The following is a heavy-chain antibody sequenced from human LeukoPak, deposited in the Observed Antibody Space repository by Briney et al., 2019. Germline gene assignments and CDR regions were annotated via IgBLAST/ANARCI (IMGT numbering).Heavy chain of an antibody. CDR1: GFTFSSYS. J-gene: IGHJ3*02. CDR3: ARGAAAGTPGAFDI. Sequence: PGGSLRLSCAASGFTFSSYSMNWVRQAPGKGLEWVSYISSSSSTIYYADSVKGRFTISRDNAKNSLYLQMNSLRAEDTAVYYCARGAAAGTPGAFDIWGQGTMVTVSS. V-gene: IGHV3-48*04. CDR2: ISSSSSTI. D-gene: IGHD6-13*01.